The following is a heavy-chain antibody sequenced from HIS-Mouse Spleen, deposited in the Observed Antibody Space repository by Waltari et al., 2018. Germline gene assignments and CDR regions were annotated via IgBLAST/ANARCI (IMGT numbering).Heavy chain of an antibody. CDR1: GFTFSSYA. CDR2: ISYDGSNK. J-gene: IGHJ4*02. D-gene: IGHD6-6*01. V-gene: IGHV3-30-3*01. Sequence: VQLVESGGGVVQPGRSLRLSCAASGFTFSSYAMHWVRQAPGKGLEWVAVISYDGSNKYYADSVKGRFTISRDNSKNTLYLQMNSLRAEDTAVYYCARGLNTARPSHFDYWGQGTLVTVSS. CDR3: ARGLNTARPSHFDY.